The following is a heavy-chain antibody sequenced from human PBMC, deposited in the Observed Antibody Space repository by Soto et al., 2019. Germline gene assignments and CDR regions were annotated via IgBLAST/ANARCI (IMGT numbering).Heavy chain of an antibody. CDR3: ARDLRIAVAQGYYYYYGMDV. CDR1: GFTFSSYA. D-gene: IGHD6-19*01. J-gene: IGHJ6*02. CDR2: ISYDGSNK. Sequence: GGSLRLSCAASGFTFSSYAMHWVRQAPGKGLEWVAVISYDGSNKYYADSVKGRFTISRDNSKNTLYLQMNSLRAEDTAVYYCARDLRIAVAQGYYYYYGMDVWGQGTTVTVSS. V-gene: IGHV3-30-3*01.